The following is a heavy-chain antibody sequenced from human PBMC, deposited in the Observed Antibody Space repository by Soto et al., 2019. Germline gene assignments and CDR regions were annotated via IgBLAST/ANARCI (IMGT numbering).Heavy chain of an antibody. V-gene: IGHV4-39*01. Sequence: SETLSLTCTVSVGSIISSSYYWGLIRQPPGKGLEWIGSIYYSGSTYYNPSLKSRVTISVDTSKNQFSLKLSSVTAADTAVYYCSRHRRYSNRRLWYYLWDQGTLVTVSS. J-gene: IGHJ5*02. CDR1: VGSIISSSYY. D-gene: IGHD4-4*01. CDR2: IYYSGST. CDR3: SRHRRYSNRRLWYYL.